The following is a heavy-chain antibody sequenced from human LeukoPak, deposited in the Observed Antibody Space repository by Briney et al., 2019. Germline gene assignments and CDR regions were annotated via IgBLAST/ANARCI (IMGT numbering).Heavy chain of an antibody. J-gene: IGHJ3*02. CDR3: ACLSGVVVPAAIPHDAFDI. V-gene: IGHV1-2*02. CDR1: GYTFTGYY. D-gene: IGHD2-2*01. CDR2: INPNSGGT. Sequence: ASVKVSCKASGYTFTGYYMHWVRQAPGQGLEWMGWINPNSGGTNYAQKFQGRVTMTRDTSISTAYMELSRLRSDDTAVYYCACLSGVVVPAAIPHDAFDIWGQGTMVTVSS.